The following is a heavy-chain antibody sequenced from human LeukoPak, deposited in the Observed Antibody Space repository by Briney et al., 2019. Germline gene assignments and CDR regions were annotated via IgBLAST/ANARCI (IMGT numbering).Heavy chain of an antibody. V-gene: IGHV3-23*01. CDR2: ISGSSGST. J-gene: IGHJ4*02. CDR3: AKAGMNYDFWSGYFI. D-gene: IGHD3-3*01. Sequence: PGGSLRLSCAASGFTFSSYAMSWVRQAPGKGLEWVSAISGSSGSTYYADSVKGRFTISRDNSKNTLWLEVNSLRADDTAVYYCAKAGMNYDFWSGYFIWGQGTLVTVSS. CDR1: GFTFSSYA.